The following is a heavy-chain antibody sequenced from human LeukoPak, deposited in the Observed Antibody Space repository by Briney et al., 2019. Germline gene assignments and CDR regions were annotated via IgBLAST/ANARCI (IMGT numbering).Heavy chain of an antibody. D-gene: IGHD3-3*01. CDR2: IKESGSEK. V-gene: IGHV3-7*01. Sequence: PGGALRLSCGASGFTLCSYWVSWVRQAPGEGVEWGAHIKESGSEKYYVDSVKGRFTLSRDNAKTSLYLQMNSLRAEDTAVYYCARGPLYDFWSGYPDYWGQGTLVTVSS. J-gene: IGHJ4*02. CDR3: ARGPLYDFWSGYPDY. CDR1: GFTLCSYW.